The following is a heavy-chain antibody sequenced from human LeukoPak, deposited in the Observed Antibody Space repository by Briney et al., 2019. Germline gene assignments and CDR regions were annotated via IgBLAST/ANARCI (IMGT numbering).Heavy chain of an antibody. V-gene: IGHV4-39*01. J-gene: IGHJ4*02. Sequence: ASETLSLTCTVPGGSISSSSYYWGWIRHPPGKGLEWIGSIYYSGSTYYNPSLKSRVTISVDTSKNQFSLKLSSVTAADTAVYYCARRWDVVVDYWGQGTLVTVSS. D-gene: IGHD1-26*01. CDR2: IYYSGST. CDR1: GGSISSSSYY. CDR3: ARRWDVVVDY.